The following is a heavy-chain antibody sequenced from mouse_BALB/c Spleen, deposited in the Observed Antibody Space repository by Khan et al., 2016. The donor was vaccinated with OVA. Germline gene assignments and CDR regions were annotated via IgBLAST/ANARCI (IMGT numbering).Heavy chain of an antibody. V-gene: IGHV2-6-7*01. CDR2: IWGDGST. Sequence: HVQLKQSGPGLVAPSQSLSITCTVSGFSLTGYGVNWVRQPPGKGLEWLGMIWGDGSTDYNSALKSRLSISKDNSKSQVFLKMNSLQTDDTARYCCARVTSVVDAMDHWGQGTSVTVSS. CDR1: GFSLTGYG. D-gene: IGHD1-1*01. J-gene: IGHJ4*01. CDR3: ARVTSVVDAMDH.